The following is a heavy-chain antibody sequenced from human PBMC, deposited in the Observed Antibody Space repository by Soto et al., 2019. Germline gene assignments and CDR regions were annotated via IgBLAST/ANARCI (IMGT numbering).Heavy chain of an antibody. V-gene: IGHV4-59*01. CDR2: IYYSGST. J-gene: IGHJ4*02. D-gene: IGHD6-6*01. CDR3: AKVRDDHSYFFDY. CDR1: GGSISGYY. Sequence: WVTLSLTCTVSGGSISGYYWGWIRQPPGKGLEWIGYIYYSGSTTYNPSLKSPVTISVDTSRNQFSLKLSSVTAADTAVYYCAKVRDDHSYFFDYWGQGILVTV.